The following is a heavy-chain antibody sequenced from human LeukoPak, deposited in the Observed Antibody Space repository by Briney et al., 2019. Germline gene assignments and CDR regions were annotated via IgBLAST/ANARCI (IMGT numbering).Heavy chain of an antibody. CDR2: ISSCGSTI. V-gene: IGHV3-11*01. Sequence: GGSLRLSCAASGFTFSDYYMSWIRQAPGKGLEWVSYISSCGSTIYYADSVKGRFTISRDNAKNSLYLQMNSLRAEDTAVYYCATGAVAGTCFDYWGQGTLVTVSS. CDR3: ATGAVAGTCFDY. D-gene: IGHD6-19*01. CDR1: GFTFSDYY. J-gene: IGHJ4*02.